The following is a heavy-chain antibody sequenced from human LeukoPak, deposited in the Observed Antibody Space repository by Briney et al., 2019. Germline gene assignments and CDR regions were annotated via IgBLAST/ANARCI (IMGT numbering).Heavy chain of an antibody. CDR3: ARANVLRFLEWLSPLFGMDV. D-gene: IGHD3-3*01. CDR1: GFTFSSYE. V-gene: IGHV3-48*03. Sequence: GGSLRLSCAAPGFTFSSYEMNWVRQAPGKGLEWVSYISSSGSTIYYADSVKGRFTISRDNAKNSLYLQMNSLRAEDTAVYYCARANVLRFLEWLSPLFGMDVWGQGTTVTVSS. J-gene: IGHJ6*02. CDR2: ISSSGSTI.